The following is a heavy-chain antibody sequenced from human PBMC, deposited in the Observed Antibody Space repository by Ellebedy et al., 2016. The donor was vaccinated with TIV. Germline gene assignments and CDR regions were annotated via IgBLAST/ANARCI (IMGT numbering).Heavy chain of an antibody. V-gene: IGHV4-34*01. Sequence: SETLSLTXAVYGGSFSGYYWSWIRQPPGKGLEWIGEINHSGSTNYNPSLKSRVTISVDTSKNQFSLKLSSVTAADTAVYYCARYGDYGGGLDYWGQGTLVTVSS. CDR1: GGSFSGYY. CDR2: INHSGST. CDR3: ARYGDYGGGLDY. J-gene: IGHJ4*02. D-gene: IGHD4-17*01.